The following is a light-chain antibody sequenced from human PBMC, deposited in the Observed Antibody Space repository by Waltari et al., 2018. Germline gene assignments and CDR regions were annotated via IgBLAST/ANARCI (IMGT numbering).Light chain of an antibody. CDR3: QSYDTSLSVV. Sequence: QSVLTQPPSVSGAPGQRVTISSTGSGSNIGAGYDVPWYQQLPRAAPKLLIYGSTSRPLGVPARFFGSTSGTSASLAIIGLQAEDEADYYCQSYDTSLSVVFGGGTKLTVL. J-gene: IGLJ3*02. CDR1: GSNIGAGYD. CDR2: GST. V-gene: IGLV1-40*01.